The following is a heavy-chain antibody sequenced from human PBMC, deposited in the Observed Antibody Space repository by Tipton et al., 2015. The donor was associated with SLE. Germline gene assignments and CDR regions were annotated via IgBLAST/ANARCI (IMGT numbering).Heavy chain of an antibody. D-gene: IGHD6-13*01. CDR3: ARSLYKQLTFEFFHH. J-gene: IGHJ1*01. Sequence: LRLSCAVSGFTLGDHYIDWVRQAPGKGLEWIGHIFYNGNTYYNPSLESRLTISVDRSQNQFSLGLSSVTAADTAVYYCARSLYKQLTFEFFHHWGQGTLVTVSS. CDR1: GFTLGDHY. V-gene: IGHV4-31*02. CDR2: IFYNGNT.